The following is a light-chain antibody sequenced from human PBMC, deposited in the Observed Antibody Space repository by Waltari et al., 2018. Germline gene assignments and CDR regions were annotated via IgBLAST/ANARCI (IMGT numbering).Light chain of an antibody. CDR3: QSSDSSLSGVV. Sequence: QSVLAQPPSVSGAPGQRVTISCTGSSSNIGAHYDVNWYQQLPGAAPKLLIYGISNRPSGVPDRFSGSKSGTSASLTISGLQAEDEADYYCQSSDSSLSGVVFGGGTKLTVL. V-gene: IGLV1-40*01. CDR2: GIS. J-gene: IGLJ2*01. CDR1: SSNIGAHYD.